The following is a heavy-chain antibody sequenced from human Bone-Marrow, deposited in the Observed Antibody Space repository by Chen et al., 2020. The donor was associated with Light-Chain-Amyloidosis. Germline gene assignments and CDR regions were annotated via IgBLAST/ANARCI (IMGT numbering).Heavy chain of an antibody. Sequence: QLQLQESGPRLVKSSGTLSLTCTASGGSIISSSNFWGWLRQAPGKGLEWIGSIYYSGNTYMTSSLKNRVAMSVDTSNNQFSLRLNSVTAADTAVYFCARVVPPNYGANFNSWGQGTLVIVSS. V-gene: IGHV4-39*07. J-gene: IGHJ4*02. CDR1: GGSIISSSNF. D-gene: IGHD4-17*01. CDR3: ARVVPPNYGANFNS. CDR2: IYYSGNT.